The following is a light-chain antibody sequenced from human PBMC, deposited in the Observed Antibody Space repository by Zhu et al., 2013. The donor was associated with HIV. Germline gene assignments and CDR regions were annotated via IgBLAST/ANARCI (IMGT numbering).Light chain of an antibody. V-gene: IGKV3-15*01. Sequence: EIVMTQSPATLSVSPGERATLSCRASQSVSSNLAWYQQKPGQAPRLLIYGASTRATGIPARFSGSGSGTEFTLTISSLQSEDFAVYYCQQYNTWPPGLTFGGGTKVEDQT. CDR2: GAS. CDR1: QSVSSN. J-gene: IGKJ4*01. CDR3: QQYNTWPPGLT.